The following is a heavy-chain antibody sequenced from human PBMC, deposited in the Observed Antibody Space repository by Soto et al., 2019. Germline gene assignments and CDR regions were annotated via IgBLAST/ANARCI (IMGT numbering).Heavy chain of an antibody. CDR1: GFTFSSYA. V-gene: IGHV3-23*01. CDR3: AKALAPGFGTHYYVDV. CDR2: ISGSGGST. J-gene: IGHJ6*03. D-gene: IGHD3-10*01. Sequence: EVQLLESGGGLVQPGGSLRLSCAASGFTFSSYAMSWVRQAPGKGLEWVSAISGSGGSTYYADSVKGRFAISRDNSKNTLYLQMSSLRAEDTALYYCAKALAPGFGTHYYVDVWGKGTTVTVSS.